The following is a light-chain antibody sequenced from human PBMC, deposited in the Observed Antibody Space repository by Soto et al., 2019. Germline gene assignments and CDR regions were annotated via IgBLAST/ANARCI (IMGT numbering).Light chain of an antibody. Sequence: EIVLTQSPGTLSLSPGERATLSCRASQSVSSSYLAWYQQKPGQAPRLLIYGASSRATGIPDRFSGSGSGTDFTLTISRLEPEEFGVYYCQQYGSSPGTFGQGTKVDIK. V-gene: IGKV3-20*01. J-gene: IGKJ1*01. CDR1: QSVSSSY. CDR3: QQYGSSPGT. CDR2: GAS.